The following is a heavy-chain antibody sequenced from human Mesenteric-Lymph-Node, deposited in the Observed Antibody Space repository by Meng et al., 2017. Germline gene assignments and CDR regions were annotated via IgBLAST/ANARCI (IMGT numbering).Heavy chain of an antibody. Sequence: GSLRLSCTVSTMSITSYYWNWVRQPPGKGPEWIGFSHYSGATRYSPSLNSRVTISVDTSRNQISLKLKSVTAADTAVYYCARWGEGPAVSVRAFDVWGRGIRVTVSS. CDR2: SHYSGAT. D-gene: IGHD2-21*01. CDR1: TMSITSYY. V-gene: IGHV4-59*12. J-gene: IGHJ3*01. CDR3: ARWGEGPAVSVRAFDV.